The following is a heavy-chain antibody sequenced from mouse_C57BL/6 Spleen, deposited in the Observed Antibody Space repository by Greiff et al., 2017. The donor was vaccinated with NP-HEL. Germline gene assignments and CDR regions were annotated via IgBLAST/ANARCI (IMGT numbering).Heavy chain of an antibody. Sequence: VQLQQSGAELVRPGASVKLSCTASGFNIKDDYMHWVKQRPEQGLEWIGWIDPENGDTEYASKFQGKATITADTSSNTAYLQLSSLTSEDTAVYYCITGSSGYDYWGQGTTLTVSS. CDR3: ITGSSGYDY. J-gene: IGHJ2*01. CDR2: IDPENGDT. V-gene: IGHV14-4*01. D-gene: IGHD3-2*02. CDR1: GFNIKDDY.